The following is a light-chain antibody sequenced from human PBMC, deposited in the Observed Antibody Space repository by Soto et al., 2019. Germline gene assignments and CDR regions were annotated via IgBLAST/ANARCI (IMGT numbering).Light chain of an antibody. CDR3: QQSYSTPYT. CDR2: DAS. J-gene: IGKJ2*01. V-gene: IGKV1-5*01. Sequence: DIQMTQSPSTLSASVGDRVTITCRASQSISSWLAWYQQKPGKAPKFLIYDASALESGVPSRFSGSGSGTAFTLTISSLQPDDFATYYCQQSYSTPYTFGQGTKLEIK. CDR1: QSISSW.